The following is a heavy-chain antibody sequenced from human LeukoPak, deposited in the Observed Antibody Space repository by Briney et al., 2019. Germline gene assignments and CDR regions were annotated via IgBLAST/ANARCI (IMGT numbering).Heavy chain of an antibody. V-gene: IGHV1-2*02. CDR2: PNTGGT. Sequence: PNTGGTIYTQKFQGRVTMTRDTSISTAYMELNRLTSDDTAVYYCVREYCSSTSCHYYFDYWGQGALVTVSS. D-gene: IGHD2-2*01. J-gene: IGHJ4*02. CDR3: VREYCSSTSCHYYFDY.